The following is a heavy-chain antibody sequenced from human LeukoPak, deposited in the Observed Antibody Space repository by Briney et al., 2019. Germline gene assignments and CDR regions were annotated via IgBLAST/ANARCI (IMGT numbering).Heavy chain of an antibody. Sequence: SETLPLTCTVSGGSISSNTYYWAWIRQPPGKGLEWIGSIYHTGTTYYNPSLKSRVTISVDTSSNRFSLQLRSVTAADTATYYCASPSKWELSDLGCWGRGTLVTVSS. CDR1: GGSISSNTYY. CDR2: IYHTGTT. J-gene: IGHJ4*01. D-gene: IGHD1-26*01. CDR3: ASPSKWELSDLGC. V-gene: IGHV4-39*01.